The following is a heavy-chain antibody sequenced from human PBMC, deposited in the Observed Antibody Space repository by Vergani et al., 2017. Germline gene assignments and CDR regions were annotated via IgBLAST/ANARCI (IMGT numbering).Heavy chain of an antibody. V-gene: IGHV1-8*01. CDR2: MNPNSGNT. CDR1: GYTFTSYD. D-gene: IGHD2-15*01. Sequence: QVQLVQSGAEVKKPGASVKVSCKASGYTFTSYDINWVRQATGQGLEWMGWMNPNSGNTGYAQKFQVRVTMTRNTSIRTAYMELSSLRSEDTAVYYCARASRRYCSGGSCLWYFDLWGRGTLVTVSS. J-gene: IGHJ2*01. CDR3: ARASRRYCSGGSCLWYFDL.